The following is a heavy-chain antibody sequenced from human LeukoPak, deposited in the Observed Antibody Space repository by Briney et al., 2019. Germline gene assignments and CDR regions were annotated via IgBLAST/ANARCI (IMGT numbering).Heavy chain of an antibody. CDR3: VRGCWGAVADDSDP. V-gene: IGHV1-18*01. CDR2: ISAYNGNT. D-gene: IGHD6-19*01. Sequence: GASVKVSCKASGYTFTSYGISWVRQAPGQGLEWMGWISAYNGNTNYAQKLQGRVTMTTDTSTSTAYMELRSLRSDDTAVYYCVRGCWGAVADDSDPWGQGTLVTVSS. J-gene: IGHJ5*02. CDR1: GYTFTSYG.